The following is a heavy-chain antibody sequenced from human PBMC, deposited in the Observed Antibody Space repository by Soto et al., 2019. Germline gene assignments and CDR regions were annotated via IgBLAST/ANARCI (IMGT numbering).Heavy chain of an antibody. Sequence: GGSLRLSCAASGFTFSSYAMSWVRQAPGKGLEWVSAISGSGGSTYYADSVKGRFTISRDNSKNTLDLQMNSLRAEDTAVYYCAKADLSSSWYDCYFDYWGQGTLVTVSS. CDR3: AKADLSSSWYDCYFDY. CDR1: GFTFSSYA. J-gene: IGHJ4*02. D-gene: IGHD6-13*01. V-gene: IGHV3-23*01. CDR2: ISGSGGST.